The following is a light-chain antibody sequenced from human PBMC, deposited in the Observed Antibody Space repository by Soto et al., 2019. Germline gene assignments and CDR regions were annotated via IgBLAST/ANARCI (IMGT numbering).Light chain of an antibody. Sequence: DIQMTQSPSSLSASVGDRVTITCRASQDIRVYLAWYQQKPGKVPKLLIYSASTLQSGVPSRFSGSGSGTDFTLTISSLQPEDGATYYCQKFNTAPLTFGQGTRLEI. V-gene: IGKV1-27*01. CDR1: QDIRVY. CDR3: QKFNTAPLT. CDR2: SAS. J-gene: IGKJ5*01.